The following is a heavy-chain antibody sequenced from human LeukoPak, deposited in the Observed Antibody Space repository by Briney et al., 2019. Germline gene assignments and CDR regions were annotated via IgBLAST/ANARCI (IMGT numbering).Heavy chain of an antibody. J-gene: IGHJ4*02. CDR2: ISYDGSNK. CDR3: ARDFLGSSSSGSYFDY. V-gene: IGHV3-30*04. CDR1: GFTFSSYA. Sequence: PGGSLRLSCAASGFTFSSYAMHWVRQAPGKGLEWVAVISYDGSNKYYADSVKGRFTISRDNSKNTLYLQMNSLRAEDTAVYYCARDFLGSSSSGSYFDYWGQGTLVTVSS. D-gene: IGHD6-6*01.